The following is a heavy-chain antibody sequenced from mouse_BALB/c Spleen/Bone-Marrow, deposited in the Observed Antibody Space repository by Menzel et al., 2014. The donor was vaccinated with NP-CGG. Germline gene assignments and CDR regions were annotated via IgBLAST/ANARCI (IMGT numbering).Heavy chain of an antibody. J-gene: IGHJ3*01. CDR1: GFSLTSYG. CDR3: VKEGRFRSTIITTFAY. D-gene: IGHD2-12*01. Sequence: VKVVESGPRLVAPSQGLSITCPASGFSLTSYGVSWVRQPPGKGLEWLGVICGDGRTNYHSALMSRLNINKDNSKSQDFLKLNSLQTDDTATYYCVKEGRFRSTIITTFAYWGQGTLVTVSA. V-gene: IGHV2-3*01. CDR2: ICGDGRT.